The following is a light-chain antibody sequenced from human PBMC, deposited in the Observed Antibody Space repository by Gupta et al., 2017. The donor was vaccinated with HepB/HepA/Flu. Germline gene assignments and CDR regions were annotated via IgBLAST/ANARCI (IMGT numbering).Light chain of an antibody. V-gene: IGLV2-8*01. CDR2: EVN. CDR1: SSDIGDYNY. CDR3: SSYAGYNNLL. J-gene: IGLJ1*01. Sequence: QSALTQPPSASGSPGQSVTISCTGTSSDIGDYNYVSWYQQHPGKVPKLMIYEVNKRPSGVPDRFSGSKSGNTASLTVSGLQAEDEADYCCSSYAGYNNLLFGSGTKVTVL.